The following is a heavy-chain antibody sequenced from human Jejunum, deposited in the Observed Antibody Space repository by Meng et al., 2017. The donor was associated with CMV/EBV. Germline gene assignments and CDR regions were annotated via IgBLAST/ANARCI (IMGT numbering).Heavy chain of an antibody. V-gene: IGHV4-31*11. CDR1: GGSMCSGNYY. J-gene: IGHJ5*02. CDR3: ARASYGSGSPLGESWFDP. Sequence: EAGPGPVGPALTLALACAASGGSMCSGNYYWSLIRQLPGKVREWIGYIHSSESTYYNPSLRSRLTISVDTSKNQFSLKLSSVTAADTAVYYCARASYGSGSPLGESWFDPWGQGTLVTVSS. D-gene: IGHD3-10*01. CDR2: IHSSEST.